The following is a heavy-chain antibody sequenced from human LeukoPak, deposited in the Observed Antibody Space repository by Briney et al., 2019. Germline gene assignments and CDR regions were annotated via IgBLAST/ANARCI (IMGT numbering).Heavy chain of an antibody. V-gene: IGHV3-74*01. CDR2: TYSDGSST. CDR3: ARAAKNYGMDV. CDR1: GFTFSSYW. J-gene: IGHJ6*02. D-gene: IGHD5-18*01. Sequence: GGSLRLSCAASGFTFSSYWMHWVRQAPGKGLVWVSRTYSDGSSTSYADSVKGRFTISRDNAKNTLYLQMNSLRVEDRAVYYCARAAKNYGMDVWGQGTTVTVSS.